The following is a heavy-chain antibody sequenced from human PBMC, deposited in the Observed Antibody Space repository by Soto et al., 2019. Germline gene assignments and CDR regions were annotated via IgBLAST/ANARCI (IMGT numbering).Heavy chain of an antibody. CDR2: IIPILGIA. V-gene: IGHV1-69*02. CDR3: ARYIVVVVAATTEARGWFDY. D-gene: IGHD2-15*01. CDR1: GGTFSSYT. J-gene: IGHJ5*01. Sequence: ASVKVSCKASGGTFSSYTISWVRQAPGQGLEWMGRIIPILGIANYAQKFQGRVTITADKSTSTAYMELSSLRSEDTAVYYCARYIVVVVAATTEARGWFDYWGQGTLVTVSS.